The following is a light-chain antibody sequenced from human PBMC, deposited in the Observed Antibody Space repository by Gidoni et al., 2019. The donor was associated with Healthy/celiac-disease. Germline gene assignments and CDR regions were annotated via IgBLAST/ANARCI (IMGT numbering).Light chain of an antibody. CDR2: SAS. Sequence: DIQMTQSHTSLSASVGDRVTITCRASQSISSYLNWYQQKPGKAPKLLIYSASSLQSGVPSRFSGSGSGTDFTLTISSLQPEDSATYYCQQSYSTLRITFGGGTKVEIK. V-gene: IGKV1-39*01. CDR3: QQSYSTLRIT. CDR1: QSISSY. J-gene: IGKJ4*01.